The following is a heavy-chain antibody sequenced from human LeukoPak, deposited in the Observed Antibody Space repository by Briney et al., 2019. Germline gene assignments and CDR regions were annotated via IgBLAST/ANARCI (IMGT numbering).Heavy chain of an antibody. CDR3: ARVRMVAASYFDY. CDR2: IYSGGST. J-gene: IGHJ4*02. V-gene: IGHV3-66*01. D-gene: IGHD2-15*01. CDR1: GFTFSSYA. Sequence: GGSLRLSCAASGFTFSSYAMSWVRQAPGKGLEWVSVIYSGGSTYYADSVKGRFTISRDNSKNTLYLQMNSLRAEDTAVYYCARVRMVAASYFDYWGQGTLVTVSS.